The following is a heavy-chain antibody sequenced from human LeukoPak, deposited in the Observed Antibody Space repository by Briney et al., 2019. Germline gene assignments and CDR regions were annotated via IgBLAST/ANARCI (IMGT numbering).Heavy chain of an antibody. J-gene: IGHJ4*02. V-gene: IGHV5-51*01. CDR1: GYRFTTYW. Sequence: GESLKISCQGSGYRFTTYWIGWVCQMPGKGLEWMGIIYPGDSNTRYSPSFQGQVTISADKSISTAYLQWSSLKASDTAMYYCARADLAAAGFFDYWGQGTLVTVSS. CDR2: IYPGDSNT. CDR3: ARADLAAAGFFDY. D-gene: IGHD6-13*01.